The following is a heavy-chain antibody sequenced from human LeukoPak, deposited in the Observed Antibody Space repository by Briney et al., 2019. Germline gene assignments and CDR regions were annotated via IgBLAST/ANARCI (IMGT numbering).Heavy chain of an antibody. J-gene: IGHJ3*02. CDR3: ARDSWSSSSPAFDI. D-gene: IGHD6-6*01. V-gene: IGHV4-61*02. Sequence: SQTLSLTCTVSGGSISSGSYYWSWIRQPAGKGLEWIGRIYTSGSTNYNPSLKSRVTISVDTSKNQFSLKLSSVTAADTAVYYCARDSWSSSSPAFDIWGQGTMVTVSS. CDR1: GGSISSGSYY. CDR2: IYTSGST.